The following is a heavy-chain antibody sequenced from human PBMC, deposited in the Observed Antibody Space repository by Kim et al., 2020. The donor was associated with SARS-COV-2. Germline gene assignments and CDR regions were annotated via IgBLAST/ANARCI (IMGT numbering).Heavy chain of an antibody. Sequence: GESLKISCKGSGYSFTSYWIGWVRQMPGKGLEWMGIIYPGDSDTRYSPSFQGQVTISADKSISTAYLQWSSLKASDTAMYYCARGAGVLLWFGEPFGTTFDYWGQGTLVTVSS. CDR1: GYSFTSYW. D-gene: IGHD3-10*01. V-gene: IGHV5-51*01. J-gene: IGHJ4*02. CDR3: ARGAGVLLWFGEPFGTTFDY. CDR2: IYPGDSDT.